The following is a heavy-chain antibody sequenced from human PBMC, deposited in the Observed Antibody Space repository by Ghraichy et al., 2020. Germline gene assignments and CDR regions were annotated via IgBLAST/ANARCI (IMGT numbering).Heavy chain of an antibody. CDR1: GFTFSNYA. V-gene: IGHV3-23*01. J-gene: IGHJ4*02. D-gene: IGHD1-26*01. CDR3: AKGILGATAWDY. Sequence: GGSLRLSCAASGFTFSNYAMTWVRQAPGKVLEWVSAISGSAVSTYYADSVKGRLTISRDNSSDTVFLQMNSLRDGDTSIYYCAKGILGATAWDYWGQGTLVSVSA. CDR2: ISGSAVST.